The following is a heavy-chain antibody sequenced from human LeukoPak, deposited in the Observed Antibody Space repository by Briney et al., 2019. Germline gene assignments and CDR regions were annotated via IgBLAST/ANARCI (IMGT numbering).Heavy chain of an antibody. Sequence: GGSLRLSCVASGFTFSTYAMNWIRQAPGKGLEWVAYFGSTGTIHYADSMRGRFTISRDNAEMSLFLQMNSLRVDDTAVYYCARSNGLRYFDRWGQGTLVTVSS. D-gene: IGHD4-11*01. J-gene: IGHJ4*02. CDR1: GFTFSTYA. CDR3: ARSNGLRYFDR. V-gene: IGHV3-48*03. CDR2: FGSTGTI.